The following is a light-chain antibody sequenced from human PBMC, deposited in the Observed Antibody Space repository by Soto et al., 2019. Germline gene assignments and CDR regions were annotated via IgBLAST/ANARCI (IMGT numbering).Light chain of an antibody. CDR2: GNS. V-gene: IGLV1-40*01. CDR3: FSSSTKISRNV. Sequence: QSVLTQPPSVSGAPGQRVTISCTGSSSNIGAGYDVHWYQQLPGTAPKLLIYGNSNRPSGVPDRFSGSKSGTSASLAITGLQAEDEADYYCFSSSTKISRNVLGTGTKVTVL. J-gene: IGLJ1*01. CDR1: SSNIGAGYD.